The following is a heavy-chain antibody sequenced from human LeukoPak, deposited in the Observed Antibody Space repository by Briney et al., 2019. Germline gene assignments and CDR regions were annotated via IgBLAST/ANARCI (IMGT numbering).Heavy chain of an antibody. Sequence: PGGSLRLSCAASGFTFSSYAMSWVRQAPGKGLEWVSAISGSGGSTYYADSVKGRFTISRDNSKNTLYLQMNSLRAEDTAVYYCARDDSGTIASIGYWGQGTLVTVSS. D-gene: IGHD1-7*01. CDR1: GFTFSSYA. V-gene: IGHV3-23*01. CDR3: ARDDSGTIASIGY. J-gene: IGHJ4*02. CDR2: ISGSGGST.